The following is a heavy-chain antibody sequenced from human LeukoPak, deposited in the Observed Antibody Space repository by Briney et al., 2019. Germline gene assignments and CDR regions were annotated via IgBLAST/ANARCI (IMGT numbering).Heavy chain of an antibody. CDR2: IYYSGSP. D-gene: IGHD6-6*01. Sequence: PSETLSLTCTLPDGSISGYYWSWIRQPPRKGLEYIGNIYYSGSPNYNPSRYSRVTISVDTSKNQFSLRLSSVTAADTAIYYCARAGGGRPFDPWGQGTLVTVSS. J-gene: IGHJ5*02. CDR1: DGSISGYY. CDR3: ARAGGGRPFDP. V-gene: IGHV4-59*01.